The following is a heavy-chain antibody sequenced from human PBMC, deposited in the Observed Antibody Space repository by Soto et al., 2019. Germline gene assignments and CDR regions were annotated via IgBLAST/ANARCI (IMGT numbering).Heavy chain of an antibody. V-gene: IGHV1-18*01. CDR1: GYTFTSYG. Sequence: ASVKGSCKASGYTFTSYGISWVRQAPGQVLEWMGWISAYNGNTNYAQKLQGRVTMTTDTSTSTAYMELRSLRSDDTAVYYCAKAPVVVLNPQNIRFLEWLPQFDPWGQGTLVTVSS. CDR3: AKAPVVVLNPQNIRFLEWLPQFDP. CDR2: ISAYNGNT. J-gene: IGHJ5*02. D-gene: IGHD3-3*01.